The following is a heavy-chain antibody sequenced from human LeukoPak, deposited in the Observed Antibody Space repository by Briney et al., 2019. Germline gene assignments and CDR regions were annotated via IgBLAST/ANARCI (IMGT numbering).Heavy chain of an antibody. CDR2: IYTSGST. CDR1: GGSISSYY. CDR3: ARDRDYDSSGGFDY. Sequence: SETLSLTCSVSGGSISSYYWSWIRQPAGKGLEWIGRIYTSGSTNYNPSLKSRVTMSVDTSKNQFSLKLSSVTAADTAVYYCARDRDYDSSGGFDYWGQGTLVTVSS. D-gene: IGHD3-22*01. J-gene: IGHJ4*02. V-gene: IGHV4-4*07.